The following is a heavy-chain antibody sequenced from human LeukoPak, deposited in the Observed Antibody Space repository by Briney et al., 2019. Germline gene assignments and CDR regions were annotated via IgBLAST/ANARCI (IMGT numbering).Heavy chain of an antibody. D-gene: IGHD3-10*01. J-gene: IGHJ4*02. V-gene: IGHV1-46*01. Sequence: ASVKVSCKAPGYTFTSYYMHWVRQAPGQGLEWMGIINPSGGSTSYAQKFQGRVTMTRDTSTSTVYMELSSLRSEDTAVYYCARGYGSGSYYKWSFDYWGQGTLVTVSS. CDR1: GYTFTSYY. CDR3: ARGYGSGSYYKWSFDY. CDR2: INPSGGST.